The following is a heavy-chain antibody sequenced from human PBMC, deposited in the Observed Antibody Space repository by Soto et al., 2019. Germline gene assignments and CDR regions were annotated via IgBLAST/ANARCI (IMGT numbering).Heavy chain of an antibody. D-gene: IGHD6-19*01. J-gene: IGHJ6*02. CDR3: ARGRIVVVGSRAYYGMDV. CDR1: GGTPSNSA. V-gene: IGHV1-69*01. CDR2: IIPVFGIV. Sequence: QVQLVQSGAEVKKPGSSVRVSCKASGGTPSNSAFSWVRQAPGQGLEWMGGIIPVFGIVKYAQNLEGRVTITADESRNPAYMELRSLRYEDRAVYYGARGRIVVVGSRAYYGMDVWGQGTTVTVSS.